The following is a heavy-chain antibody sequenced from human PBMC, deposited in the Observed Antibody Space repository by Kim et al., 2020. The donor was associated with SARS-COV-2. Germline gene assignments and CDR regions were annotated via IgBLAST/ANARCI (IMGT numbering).Heavy chain of an antibody. D-gene: IGHD6-19*01. V-gene: IGHV5-51*01. CDR3: ARLQAAVAAFDP. Sequence: RYSPSFQGQVTISADKSISTAYLQWSSLKASDTAMYYCARLQAAVAAFDPWGQGTLVTVSS. J-gene: IGHJ5*02.